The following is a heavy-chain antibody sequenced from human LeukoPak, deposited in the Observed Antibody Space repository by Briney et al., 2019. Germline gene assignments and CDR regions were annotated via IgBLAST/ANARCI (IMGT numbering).Heavy chain of an antibody. D-gene: IGHD6-13*01. CDR2: ISGSGGST. V-gene: IGHV3-23*01. CDR3: AKGDGYSSSFADY. J-gene: IGHJ4*02. Sequence: GGSLRLSCAASGFTVSDNYMTWVRQAPGKGLEWVSAISGSGGSTYYADSVKGRFTISRDNSKNTLYLQVNSLRAEDTAVYYCAKGDGYSSSFADYWGQGTLVTVSS. CDR1: GFTVSDNY.